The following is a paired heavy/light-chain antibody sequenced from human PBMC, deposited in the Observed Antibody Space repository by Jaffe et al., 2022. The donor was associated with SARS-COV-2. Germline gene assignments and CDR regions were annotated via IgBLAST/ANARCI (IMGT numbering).Light chain of an antibody. V-gene: IGLV1-47*01. Sequence: QSVLTQPPSASGTPGQRVTISCSGSSSNIGSNYVYWYQQLPGTAPKLLIYRNNQRPSGVPDRFSGSKSGTSASLAISGLRSEDEADYYCAAWDDSLSVPVFGGGTKLTVL. CDR2: RNN. J-gene: IGLJ3*02. CDR1: SSNIGSNY. CDR3: AAWDDSLSVPV.
Heavy chain of an antibody. Sequence: QVQLQQWGAGLLKPSETLSLTCAVYGGSFSGYYWSWIRQPPGKGLEWIGEINHSGSTNYNPSLKSRVTISVDTSKNQFSLKLSSVTAADTAVYYCARGTSTYYDFWSGYYKGWFDPWGQGTLVTVSS. V-gene: IGHV4-34*01. J-gene: IGHJ5*02. D-gene: IGHD3-3*01. CDR2: INHSGST. CDR1: GGSFSGYY. CDR3: ARGTSTYYDFWSGYYKGWFDP.